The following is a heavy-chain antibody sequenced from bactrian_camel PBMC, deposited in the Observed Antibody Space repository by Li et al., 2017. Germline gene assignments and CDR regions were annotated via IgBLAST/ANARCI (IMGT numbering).Heavy chain of an antibody. Sequence: VQLVESGGGSVQAGGSLRLSCAVAGYTPANVRMAWFRQAPGKGPEGVAAIDSDGASIYLDSMKGRFIISRDNAKTILYLEMNNLKPEDTATYYCAASNGGSWIWYAQSKYQHWGQGTQVTVS. J-gene: IGHJ4*01. V-gene: IGHV3S26*01. CDR3: AASNGGSWIWYAQSKYQH. CDR2: IDSDGAS. D-gene: IGHD6*01. CDR1: GYTPANVR.